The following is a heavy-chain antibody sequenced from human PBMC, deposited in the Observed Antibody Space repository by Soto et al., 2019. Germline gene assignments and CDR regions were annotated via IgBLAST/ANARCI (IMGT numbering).Heavy chain of an antibody. D-gene: IGHD3-3*01. Sequence: SETLSLTCAVYGGSFSGYYWSWIRQPPGKGLEWIGEINHSGSTNYNPSLKSRVTISVDTSKNQFSLKLSSVTAADTAVYYCARAAGDYDFWSGYYRGYYYYGMDVWGQGTTVTVSS. J-gene: IGHJ6*02. CDR1: GGSFSGYY. V-gene: IGHV4-34*01. CDR3: ARAAGDYDFWSGYYRGYYYYGMDV. CDR2: INHSGST.